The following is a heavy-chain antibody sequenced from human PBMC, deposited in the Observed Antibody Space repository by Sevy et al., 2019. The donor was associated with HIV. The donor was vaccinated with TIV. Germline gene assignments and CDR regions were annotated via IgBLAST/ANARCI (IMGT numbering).Heavy chain of an antibody. J-gene: IGHJ6*02. CDR3: AKDLDSSSWYYYYGMDV. CDR1: GFTFSSYG. D-gene: IGHD6-13*01. Sequence: GGSLRLSCAASGFTFSSYGMHWVRQAPGKGLEWVAVISYDGSNKYYADSVKGRFTISRDNSKNTLYPQMNSLRAEDTAVYYCAKDLDSSSWYYYYGMDVWGQGTTVTVSS. CDR2: ISYDGSNK. V-gene: IGHV3-30*18.